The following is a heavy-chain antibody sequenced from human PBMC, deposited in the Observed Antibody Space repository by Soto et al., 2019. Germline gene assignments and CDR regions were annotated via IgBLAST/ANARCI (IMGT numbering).Heavy chain of an antibody. V-gene: IGHV3-23*01. CDR1: GFTFSSYA. Sequence: GGSLRLSCAASGFTFSSYAMSWVRQAPGKGLEWVSAISGSGGSTYYADSVKGRFTISRDNSKNTLYLQMNSLRAEDTAVYYCAKAEHQPLLSLYYFDYWGQGTLVTVSS. J-gene: IGHJ4*02. CDR2: ISGSGGST. CDR3: AKAEHQPLLSLYYFDY. D-gene: IGHD2-21*02.